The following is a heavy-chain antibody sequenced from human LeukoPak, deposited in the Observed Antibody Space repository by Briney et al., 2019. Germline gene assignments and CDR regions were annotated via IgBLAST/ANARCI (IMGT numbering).Heavy chain of an antibody. CDR1: GGSLSSGGYY. CDR3: ARAGTYCSGGSCYPNWFDP. D-gene: IGHD2-15*01. V-gene: IGHV4-31*03. Sequence: PSETLSLTCTVSGGSLSSGGYYWSWIRQHPGKGLEWIGYIYYSGSTYYNPSLKSRVTISVDTSKNQFSLKLSSVTAADTAVYYCARAGTYCSGGSCYPNWFDPWGQGTLVTVSS. J-gene: IGHJ5*02. CDR2: IYYSGST.